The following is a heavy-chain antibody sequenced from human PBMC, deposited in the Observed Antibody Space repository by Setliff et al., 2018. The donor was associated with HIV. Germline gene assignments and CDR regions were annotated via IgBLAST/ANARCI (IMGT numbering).Heavy chain of an antibody. J-gene: IGHJ4*02. CDR3: ATSNSWSCRLNY. V-gene: IGHV4-34*01. CDR1: GGSFSGHY. D-gene: IGHD1-26*01. CDR2: MSHSGDA. Sequence: PSETLSLTCAVYGGSFSGHYWSWVRQVPGKGLEWIGEMSHSGDANYNPSLKSRVSISVDTSKRQFSLKMTSVTAADTAIYYCATSNSWSCRLNYWGQGTVVTVSS.